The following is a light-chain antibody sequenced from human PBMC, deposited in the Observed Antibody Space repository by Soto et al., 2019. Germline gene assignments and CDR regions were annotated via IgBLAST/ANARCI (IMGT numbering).Light chain of an antibody. Sequence: EIVLTQSPGTLSLSPGERATLSCRASQSVSSSYLAWYQQKPGQAPRLLIYGASSRATGIPDRFSGSGSGTDFTLTISRLEPEDFAVYYRKQYGSPSTTSAQGTRPKIK. CDR2: GAS. J-gene: IGKJ5*01. CDR3: KQYGSPSTT. V-gene: IGKV3-20*01. CDR1: QSVSSSY.